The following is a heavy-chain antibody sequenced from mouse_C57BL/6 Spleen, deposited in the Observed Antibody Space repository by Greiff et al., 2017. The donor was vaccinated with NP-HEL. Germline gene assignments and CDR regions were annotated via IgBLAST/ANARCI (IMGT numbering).Heavy chain of an antibody. D-gene: IGHD1-1*01. V-gene: IGHV5-16*01. CDR1: GFTFSDYY. CDR3: AREEGDYYGSSYRYFDV. J-gene: IGHJ1*03. Sequence: EVKLMESEGGLVQPGSSIKLSCTASGFTFSDYYMAWVRQVPEKGLEWVANINYDGSSTYYLDSLKSRFIISRDNAKNILYLQMSSLKSEDTATYYCAREEGDYYGSSYRYFDVWGTGTTVTVSS. CDR2: INYDGSST.